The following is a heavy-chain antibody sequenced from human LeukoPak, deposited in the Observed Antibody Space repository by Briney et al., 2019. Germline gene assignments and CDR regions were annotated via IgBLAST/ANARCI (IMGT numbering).Heavy chain of an antibody. D-gene: IGHD6-13*01. CDR1: GYTFTSYW. CDR3: AINARLIAAAGYDAFDI. V-gene: IGHV5-51*01. Sequence: GESLKISCKGSGYTFTSYWIGWVRQMPGKGLEWMGIIYPGDSDTGYSPSFQGQVTISADKSISTAYLQWSSLKASDTAMYYCAINARLIAAAGYDAFDIWGQGTMVTVSS. CDR2: IYPGDSDT. J-gene: IGHJ3*02.